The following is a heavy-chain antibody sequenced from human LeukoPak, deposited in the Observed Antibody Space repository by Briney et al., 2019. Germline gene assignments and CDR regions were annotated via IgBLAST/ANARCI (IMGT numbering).Heavy chain of an antibody. CDR1: GDSISSGGYY. CDR3: ARATLPYSSDY. V-gene: IGHV4-31*03. CDR2: IYYSGST. D-gene: IGHD2-21*01. Sequence: SQTLSLTCTVSGDSISSGGYYWSWIRQHPGKGLEWIGYIYYSGSTYYNPSLKSRVTISVDTSKNQFSLELPSVTAADTAVYYCARATLPYSSDYWGQGTLVTVSS. J-gene: IGHJ4*02.